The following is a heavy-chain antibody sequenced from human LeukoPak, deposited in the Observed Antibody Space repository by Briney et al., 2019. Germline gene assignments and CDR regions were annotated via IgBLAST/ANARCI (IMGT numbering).Heavy chain of an antibody. CDR1: GFTFSSYA. Sequence: PGGSLRLSCAASGFTFSSYAMHWVRQAPGKGLEWVAVISYDGSNKYYADSVMGRFTISRDNSKNTLYLQMNSLRAEDTAVYYCARDQGRYSYGPDYWGQGTLVTVSS. V-gene: IGHV3-30-3*01. D-gene: IGHD5-18*01. J-gene: IGHJ4*02. CDR3: ARDQGRYSYGPDY. CDR2: ISYDGSNK.